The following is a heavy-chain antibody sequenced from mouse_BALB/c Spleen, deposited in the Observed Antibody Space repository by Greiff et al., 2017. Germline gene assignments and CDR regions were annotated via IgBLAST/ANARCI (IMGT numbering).Heavy chain of an antibody. D-gene: IGHD2-14*01. Sequence: VQLQQSGAELVRPGALVKLSCKASGFNIKDYYMHLVKQRPEQGLEWIGWIDPENGNTIYDPKFQGKASITADTSSNTAYLQLSSLTSEDTAVYYCAYYRYAGYAMDYWGQGTSVTVSS. J-gene: IGHJ4*01. CDR2: IDPENGNT. CDR1: GFNIKDYY. V-gene: IGHV14-1*02. CDR3: AYYRYAGYAMDY.